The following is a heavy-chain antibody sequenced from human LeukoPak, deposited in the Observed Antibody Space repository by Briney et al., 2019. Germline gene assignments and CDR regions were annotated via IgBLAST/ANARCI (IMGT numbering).Heavy chain of an antibody. Sequence: GESLKISCKGSGYSFTSYWIGWVHQMPGKGLEWMGIIYPGDSDTRYSPSFQGQVTISADKSISTAYLQWSSLKASDTAMYYCARLPNRQYYYFYGMDVWGQGTTVTVSS. J-gene: IGHJ6*02. CDR3: ARLPNRQYYYFYGMDV. CDR1: GYSFTSYW. CDR2: IYPGDSDT. D-gene: IGHD3-16*02. V-gene: IGHV5-51*07.